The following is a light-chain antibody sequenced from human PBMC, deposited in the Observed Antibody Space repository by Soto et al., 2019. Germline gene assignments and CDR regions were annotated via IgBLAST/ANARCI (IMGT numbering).Light chain of an antibody. Sequence: ENVLTQSPGTLSLSPGERATLFCRASQSVSSSSLAWYQQKPGQAPRLLMYGASSRATGIPDRFSGSGSGTDFTLTIRTLEPEDFAVYYCQQYGSSPRTFGQGTKGE. CDR1: QSVSSSS. V-gene: IGKV3-20*01. CDR2: GAS. J-gene: IGKJ1*01. CDR3: QQYGSSPRT.